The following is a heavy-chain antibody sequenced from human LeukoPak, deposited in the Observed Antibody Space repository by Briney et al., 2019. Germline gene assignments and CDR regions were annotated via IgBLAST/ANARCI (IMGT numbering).Heavy chain of an antibody. V-gene: IGHV4-59*01. Sequence: SETLSPTCTVSGGSISSYYWSWIRQPPGKGLEWIGYIYYSGSANYNPSLKSRVTISVDTSKNQFSLRLSSVTAADTAVYYCARAPFESSWYYFDYWGQGTLVTVSS. CDR2: IYYSGSA. CDR1: GGSISSYY. J-gene: IGHJ4*02. CDR3: ARAPFESSWYYFDY. D-gene: IGHD6-13*01.